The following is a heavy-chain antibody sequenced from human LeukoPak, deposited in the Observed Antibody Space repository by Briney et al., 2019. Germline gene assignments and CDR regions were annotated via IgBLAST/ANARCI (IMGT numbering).Heavy chain of an antibody. V-gene: IGHV4-59*10. CDR3: AANDYGDLFDY. Sequence: SETLSLTCAVYGGSFSGYYWSWIRQPAGKGLEWIGRIYTSGSTNYNPSLKSRVTMSVDTSKNQFSLKLSSVTAADTAVYYCAANDYGDLFDYWGQGTLVTVSS. J-gene: IGHJ4*02. D-gene: IGHD4-17*01. CDR2: IYTSGST. CDR1: GGSFSGYY.